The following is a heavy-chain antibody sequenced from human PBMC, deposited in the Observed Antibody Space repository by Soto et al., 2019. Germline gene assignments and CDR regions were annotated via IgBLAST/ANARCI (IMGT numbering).Heavy chain of an antibody. V-gene: IGHV4-34*01. D-gene: IGHD3-22*01. Sequence: SETLSLTCAVYGGSFSGYYWSWIRQPPGKGLEWIGEINHSGSTNYNPSLKSRVTISVDTSKNQFSLKLSSVTAAGTAVYYCARDYYDSSGYPFDYWGQGTLVTVSS. CDR3: ARDYYDSSGYPFDY. J-gene: IGHJ4*02. CDR1: GGSFSGYY. CDR2: INHSGST.